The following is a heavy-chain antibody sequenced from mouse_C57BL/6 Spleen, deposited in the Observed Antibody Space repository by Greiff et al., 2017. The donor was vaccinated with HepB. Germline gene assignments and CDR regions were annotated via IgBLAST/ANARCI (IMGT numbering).Heavy chain of an antibody. CDR1: GFSLSTSGMG. J-gene: IGHJ1*03. D-gene: IGHD2-3*01. CDR3: TRSVSDGYSYWYFDV. V-gene: IGHV8-12*01. CDR2: IYWDDDK. Sequence: QVTLKVSGPGILQSSQTLSLTCSFSGFSLSTSGMGVSWIRQPSGKGLEWLAHIYWDDDKRYNPSLKSRLTISKDTSRNQVFLKITSVDTADTATYYCTRSVSDGYSYWYFDVWGTGTTVTVSS.